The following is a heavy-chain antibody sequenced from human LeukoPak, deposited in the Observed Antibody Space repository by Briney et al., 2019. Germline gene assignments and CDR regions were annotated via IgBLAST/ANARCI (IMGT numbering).Heavy chain of an antibody. V-gene: IGHV4-30-4*01. D-gene: IGHD5/OR15-5a*01. CDR2: IYFRGST. J-gene: IGHJ6*04. Sequence: TLSLTCTVSGGSISSGDYYWSWIRQPPGKGLGWVGYIYFRGSTYYNPSLKSRVTISVDTSKNQFSLKLSSVTAADTAVYYCARDFVRFASTGHYYYGMDVWGKGTTVTVSS. CDR1: GGSISSGDYY. CDR3: ARDFVRFASTGHYYYGMDV.